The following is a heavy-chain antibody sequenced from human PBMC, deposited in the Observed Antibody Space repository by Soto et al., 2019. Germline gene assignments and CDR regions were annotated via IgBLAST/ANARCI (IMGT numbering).Heavy chain of an antibody. V-gene: IGHV3-48*03. CDR2: INPSGRTI. J-gene: IGHJ4*02. CDR1: GFTFSSFE. D-gene: IGHD5-18*01. CDR3: VRERRGYNYRGFDS. Sequence: GGSLRLSCVASGFTFSSFEMNWIRQAPGKGPEWIAVINPSGRTISYADSVKGRFTISRDNAENSVYLQMSTLRAEDTAVYHCVRERRGYNYRGFDSWGQGTPVTVSS.